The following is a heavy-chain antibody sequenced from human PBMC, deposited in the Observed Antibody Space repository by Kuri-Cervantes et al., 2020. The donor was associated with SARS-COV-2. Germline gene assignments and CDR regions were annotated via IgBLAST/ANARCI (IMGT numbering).Heavy chain of an antibody. CDR1: GGSISSYY. D-gene: IGHD6-13*01. CDR3: ARDLIAAAGQYYYYGMDV. J-gene: IGHJ6*02. CDR2: IYTSGST. V-gene: IGHV4-4*07. Sequence: ESLKISCTVSGGSISSYYWSWIRQPAGKGLEWIGRIYTSGSTNYNSSLKSRVTMSVDTSKNQFSLKLSSVTAADTAVYYCARDLIAAAGQYYYYGMDVWGQGTTVTVSS.